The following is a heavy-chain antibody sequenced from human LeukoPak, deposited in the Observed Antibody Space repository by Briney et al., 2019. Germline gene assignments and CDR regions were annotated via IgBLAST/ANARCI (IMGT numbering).Heavy chain of an antibody. D-gene: IGHD3-10*01. Sequence: GGSLRLSCSASGFAFNIYPMTWLRQAPGEGLQWVSTVGLGGDTYYADSVKGRFTISRDNSKNTLYLQMNSLRAEDTAVYYCARVNYYGSGSYKRYYYYGMDVWGQGTTVTVPS. J-gene: IGHJ6*02. CDR2: VGLGGDT. CDR1: GFAFNIYP. V-gene: IGHV3-23*01. CDR3: ARVNYYGSGSYKRYYYYGMDV.